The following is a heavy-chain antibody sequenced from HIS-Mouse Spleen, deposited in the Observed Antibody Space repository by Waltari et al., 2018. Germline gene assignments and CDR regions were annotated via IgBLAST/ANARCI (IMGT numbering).Heavy chain of an antibody. V-gene: IGHV3-30*01. CDR2: ISYDGSNK. CDR1: GFTFSSYA. Sequence: QVQLVESGGGVVQPGRSLRLSCAASGFTFSSYAMHWVRQAPGKGVEWVAVISYDGSNKYYADSVKGRFTISRDNSKNTLYLQMNSLRAEDTAVYYCARDHGDWYFDLWGRGTLVTVSS. CDR3: ARDHGDWYFDL. J-gene: IGHJ2*01. D-gene: IGHD3-16*01.